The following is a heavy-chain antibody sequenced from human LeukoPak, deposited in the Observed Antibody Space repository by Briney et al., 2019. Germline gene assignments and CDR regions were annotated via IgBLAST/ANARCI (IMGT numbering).Heavy chain of an antibody. CDR3: ARGLGGASYYMDV. J-gene: IGHJ6*03. V-gene: IGHV4-4*07. CDR1: GGSISSFY. CDR2: VDTSGST. Sequence: SETLSLTCTVSGGSISSFYWSWVRQSAGKGLEWIGRVDTSGSTHYNPSLGSRVTMSLDTSNNQFSLKLSSVTVADTAVYYCARGLGGASYYMDVWGKGTRVTVSS. D-gene: IGHD3-16*01.